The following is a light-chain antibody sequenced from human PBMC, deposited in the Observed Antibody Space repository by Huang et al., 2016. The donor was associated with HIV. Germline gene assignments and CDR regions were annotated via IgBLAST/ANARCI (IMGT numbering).Light chain of an antibody. CDR1: QGVSSN. J-gene: IGKJ2*01. Sequence: ERVMTQSPDTLSVSPGERATLSCRASQGVSSNLAWYQQKPGQAPRLLIYGASTRVTGIPARFRGSGSETDFTLTIRSLQSEDSAVYYCQQYNNWPRTFGQGTKLEIK. CDR3: QQYNNWPRT. V-gene: IGKV3-15*01. CDR2: GAS.